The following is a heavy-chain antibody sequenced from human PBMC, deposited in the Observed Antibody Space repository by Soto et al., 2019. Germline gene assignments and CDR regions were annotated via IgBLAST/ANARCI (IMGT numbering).Heavy chain of an antibody. Sequence: ASVKVSCKASGYTFTSYDINWVRQATGQGLEWMGWMNPNSGNTGYAQKFQGRVTMTRNTSISTAYMELSSLRSEDTAVYYCARAYYDILTGYYKAWYFDLWGRGTLVTVSS. V-gene: IGHV1-8*01. D-gene: IGHD3-9*01. CDR2: MNPNSGNT. J-gene: IGHJ2*01. CDR1: GYTFTSYD. CDR3: ARAYYDILTGYYKAWYFDL.